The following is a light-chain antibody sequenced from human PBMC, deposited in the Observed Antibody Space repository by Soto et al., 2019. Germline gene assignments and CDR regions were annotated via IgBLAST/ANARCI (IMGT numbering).Light chain of an antibody. CDR3: CSYAGSSTSVV. J-gene: IGLJ2*01. CDR1: SSNIGGTNY. CDR2: EGS. V-gene: IGLV2-23*01. Sequence: QSVLTQPPSASGTPGQKVFISCSGSSSNIGGTNYAYWYQQLPGAAPKLMIYEGSKRPSGVSNRFSGSKSGNTASLTISGLQAEDEADYYCCSYAGSSTSVVFGGGTKLTVL.